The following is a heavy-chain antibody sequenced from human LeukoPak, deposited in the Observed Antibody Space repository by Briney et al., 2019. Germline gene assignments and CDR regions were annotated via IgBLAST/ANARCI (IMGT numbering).Heavy chain of an antibody. CDR3: AKALAAAGDYYYYYGMDV. Sequence: GGSLRLSCAASGFTFSSYAMSWVRQAPGKGLEWVSAISGSGGSTYYADSVKGRFTISRDNSKNTLYLQMYSLRAEDTAVYYCAKALAAAGDYYYYYGMDVWGQGTTVTVSS. CDR2: ISGSGGST. V-gene: IGHV3-23*01. CDR1: GFTFSSYA. J-gene: IGHJ6*02. D-gene: IGHD6-13*01.